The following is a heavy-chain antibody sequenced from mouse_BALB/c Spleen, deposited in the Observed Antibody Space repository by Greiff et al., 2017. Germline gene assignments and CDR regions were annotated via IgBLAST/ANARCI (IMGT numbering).Heavy chain of an antibody. V-gene: IGHV7-3*02. Sequence: EVMLVESGGGLVQPGGSLRLSCAPSGFTFTDYYMSWVRQPPGKALEWLGFIRNKANGYTTEYSASVKGRFTISRDNSQSILYLQMNTLRAEDSATYYCARDNEEYYGYDWYFDVWGAGTTVTVSS. CDR2: IRNKANGYTT. CDR1: GFTFTDYY. D-gene: IGHD1-2*01. J-gene: IGHJ1*01. CDR3: ARDNEEYYGYDWYFDV.